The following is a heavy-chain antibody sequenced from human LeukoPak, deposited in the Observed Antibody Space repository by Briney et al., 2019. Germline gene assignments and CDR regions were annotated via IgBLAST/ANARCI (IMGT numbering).Heavy chain of an antibody. J-gene: IGHJ2*01. CDR2: IYYSGST. Sequence: SETLSLTCAVYGGSFSGYYWSWIRQPPGKGLEWIGSIYYSGSTYYNPSLKSRVTTSVDTSKNQFSLKLTSVTAADTAVYYCARHVVYWYFDFWGRGTLVTVSS. CDR3: ARHVVYWYFDF. CDR1: GGSFSGYY. V-gene: IGHV4-34*01. D-gene: IGHD2-15*01.